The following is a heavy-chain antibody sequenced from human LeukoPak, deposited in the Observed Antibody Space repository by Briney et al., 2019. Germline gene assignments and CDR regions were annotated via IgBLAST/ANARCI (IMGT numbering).Heavy chain of an antibody. CDR2: INPSGGST. V-gene: IGHV1-46*01. CDR3: ARDQYCSGGSCSDY. J-gene: IGHJ4*02. CDR1: GYTFTIYY. D-gene: IGHD2-15*01. Sequence: ASVKVSFKASGYTFTIYYMHWARQAPGQGREWMGIINPSGGSTSYAQKFQGRVTITRDMSTSTVYMELSSLRSDDTAVYYCARDQYCSGGSCSDYWGQGTLVTVSS.